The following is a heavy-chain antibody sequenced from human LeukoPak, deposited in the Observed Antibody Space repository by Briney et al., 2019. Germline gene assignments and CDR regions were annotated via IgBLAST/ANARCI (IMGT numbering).Heavy chain of an antibody. CDR1: GFTFSNFW. CDR3: ARDSLTGTNSFDY. Sequence: PGGSLRLSCAASGFTFSNFWMHWVRQAPGKGLVWVALIYGDGSFTRYADSVKGRFTISRDNAKNTVYLQMNSLRAEDTAVYYCARDSLTGTNSFDYWGQGTLVTVSS. CDR2: IYGDGSFT. D-gene: IGHD1-20*01. J-gene: IGHJ4*02. V-gene: IGHV3-74*01.